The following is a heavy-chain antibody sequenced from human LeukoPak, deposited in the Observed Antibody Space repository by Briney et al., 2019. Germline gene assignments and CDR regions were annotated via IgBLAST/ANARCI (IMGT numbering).Heavy chain of an antibody. J-gene: IGHJ6*03. D-gene: IGHD3-3*01. CDR1: GFTLISYN. V-gene: IGHV3-21*01. CDR2: TRSSNSYI. CDR3: ASGGEITIFGVVTRENYYMDV. Sequence: GGALRLSCAASGFTLISYNMNWGRQAPGKGLEGVSSTRSSNSYIYYADSVKGRFTISRDNAKTSLYLQMNSLRAEDTAVYYCASGGEITIFGVVTRENYYMDVWGKGTTVTVSS.